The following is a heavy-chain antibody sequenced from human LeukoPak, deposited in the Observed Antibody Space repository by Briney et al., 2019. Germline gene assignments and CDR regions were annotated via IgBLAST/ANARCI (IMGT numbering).Heavy chain of an antibody. Sequence: GGSLRLSCAASGFTFSSYSMNWVRQAPGKGLEWVSSISSSSSYIYYADSVKGRFTISRDNAKNSLYLQMNSLRAEDTAVYYCARDPDPRRTFGQLDYWGQGALVTVSS. J-gene: IGHJ4*02. V-gene: IGHV3-21*01. CDR1: GFTFSSYS. CDR2: ISSSSSYI. CDR3: ARDPDPRRTFGQLDY. D-gene: IGHD3/OR15-3a*01.